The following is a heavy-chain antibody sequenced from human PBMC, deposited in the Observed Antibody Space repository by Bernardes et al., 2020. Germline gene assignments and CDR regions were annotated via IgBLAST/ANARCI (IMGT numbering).Heavy chain of an antibody. CDR3: SKDRRHFAGFIVVVVAATADRALDLDY. J-gene: IGHJ4*02. CDR2: ISGSGGST. V-gene: IGHV3-23*01. CDR1: GFTFSSYA. D-gene: IGHD2-15*01. Sequence: GGSLRLSCAASGFTFSSYAMSWVRQAPGKGLEWVSAISGSGGSTYYADSVKGRFTISRDNSKNTLYLQMNSLRAEDTAVYYCSKDRRHFAGFIVVVVAATADRALDLDYWGQGTLVTVSS.